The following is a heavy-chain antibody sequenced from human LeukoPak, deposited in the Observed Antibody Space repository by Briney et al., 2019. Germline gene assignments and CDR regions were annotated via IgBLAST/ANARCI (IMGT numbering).Heavy chain of an antibody. CDR2: ISSYNGNT. V-gene: IGHV1-18*01. D-gene: IGHD3-22*01. Sequence: ASVKVSCKASGYTFTSYGISWVRQAPGQGLEWMGWISSYNGNTNYAQKLQGRVTLTTDTSTSTTYMELRSLRSDDTAVYYCARVPNYYDSSGYWKPFDYWGQGTLVTVSS. J-gene: IGHJ4*02. CDR1: GYTFTSYG. CDR3: ARVPNYYDSSGYWKPFDY.